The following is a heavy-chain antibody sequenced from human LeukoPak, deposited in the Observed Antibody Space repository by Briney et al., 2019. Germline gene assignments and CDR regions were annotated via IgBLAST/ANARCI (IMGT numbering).Heavy chain of an antibody. J-gene: IGHJ4*02. CDR2: INPSSGDT. CDR3: AKNPYEYYFDY. V-gene: IGHV1-2*02. Sequence: GASVKVSCKASGYSFTGYYMHWVRQAPGQGLEWMGWINPSSGDTNYAQKFQGRVTMTRDTSISTAYMELSRLRSDDTAVYYCAKNPYEYYFDYWGQGTSVTVSS. D-gene: IGHD5-12*01. CDR1: GYSFTGYY.